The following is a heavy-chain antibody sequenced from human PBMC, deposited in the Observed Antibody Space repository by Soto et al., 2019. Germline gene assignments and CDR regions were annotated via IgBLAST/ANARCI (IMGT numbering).Heavy chain of an antibody. Sequence: AGGSLRLSCRVSGFSFTSYALAWVRQAPGKGLECVAGLYGSGRGIEYADSVRGRFTISRDNSRNTVYLDMNYLRGDDTAVYYCAKDAVPGDCWSLLEHWGRGTVVTVSS. J-gene: IGHJ1*01. CDR3: AKDAVPGDCWSLLEH. D-gene: IGHD2-21*02. V-gene: IGHV3-23*05. CDR2: LYGSGRGI. CDR1: GFSFTSYA.